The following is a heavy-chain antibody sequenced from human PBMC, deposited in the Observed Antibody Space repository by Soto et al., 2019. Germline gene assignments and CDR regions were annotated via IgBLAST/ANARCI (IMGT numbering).Heavy chain of an antibody. V-gene: IGHV3-23*01. J-gene: IGHJ6*02. CDR1: GFTFSSYA. Sequence: HPGGSLRLSCAASGFTFSSYAMRWVRQAPGKGLEWVSAISVSGGSTYYADSVKGRFTISRDNSKNTLYLQMNSLRAEDTAVYYCAKDREIAAPIYGMDVWGQGTTVTVSS. CDR3: AKDREIAAPIYGMDV. D-gene: IGHD6-13*01. CDR2: ISVSGGST.